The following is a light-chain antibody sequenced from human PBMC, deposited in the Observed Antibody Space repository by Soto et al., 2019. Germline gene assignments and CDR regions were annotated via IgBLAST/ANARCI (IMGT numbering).Light chain of an antibody. CDR3: LQDYNYPRT. Sequence: AIQMTQSPSSLSASVGDRVTITCRASQDIRTDLGWYQQKPGKAPKVLIYAASNLQSGVPSRFSGSGSGTDFTLTISSLQPEDFATYYCLQDYNYPRTFGQGTKVEIK. CDR2: AAS. V-gene: IGKV1-6*02. CDR1: QDIRTD. J-gene: IGKJ1*01.